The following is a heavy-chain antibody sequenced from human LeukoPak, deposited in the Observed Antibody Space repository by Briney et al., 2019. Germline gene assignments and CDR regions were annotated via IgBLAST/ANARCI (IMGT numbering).Heavy chain of an antibody. D-gene: IGHD3-16*02. CDR3: AREELPYVWGSYRPDY. J-gene: IGHJ4*02. CDR1: GYTFTSYA. Sequence: ASVKVSCKASGYTFTSYAMHWVRQAPGQRLEWMGWINAGNGNTKYSQKVQGRVTMTTDTSTSTAYMELRSLKSDDTAVYYCAREELPYVWGSYRPDYWGQGTLVAVSS. CDR2: INAGNGNT. V-gene: IGHV1-3*01.